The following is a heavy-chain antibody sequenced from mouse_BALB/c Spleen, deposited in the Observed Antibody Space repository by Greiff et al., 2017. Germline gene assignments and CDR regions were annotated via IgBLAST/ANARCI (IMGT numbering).Heavy chain of an antibody. CDR1: GFNIKDSY. Sequence: EVQLQQSGAELVKPGASVKLSCTASGFNIKDSYMHWVKQRPEQGLEWIGRIDPANGNTKYDPKFQGKATITADTSSNTAYLQLSSLTSEDTAVYYCARASANWDYIDYWGQGTTVTVSS. CDR3: ARASANWDYIDY. J-gene: IGHJ2*01. D-gene: IGHD4-1*01. V-gene: IGHV14-3*02. CDR2: IDPANGNT.